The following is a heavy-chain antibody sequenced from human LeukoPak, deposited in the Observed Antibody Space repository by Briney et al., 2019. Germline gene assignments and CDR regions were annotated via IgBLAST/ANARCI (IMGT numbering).Heavy chain of an antibody. Sequence: PSETLSLTCAVYGESFSGYYWSWIRQPPGKGLEWIGEIDHSGSTNYNPSPKSRVIISVDTSKNQFSLKLSSVTAADTAVYYCARDIDDCSSTSCYHTFDPWGQGTLVTVSS. J-gene: IGHJ5*02. CDR1: GESFSGYY. V-gene: IGHV4-34*01. CDR3: ARDIDDCSSTSCYHTFDP. D-gene: IGHD2-2*01. CDR2: IDHSGST.